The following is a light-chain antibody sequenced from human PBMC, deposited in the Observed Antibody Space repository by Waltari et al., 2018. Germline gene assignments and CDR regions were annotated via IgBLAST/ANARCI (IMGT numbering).Light chain of an antibody. CDR3: QQHGSTPWT. Sequence: ENVLTQSPDTLSLSPGKRATLSCRASESLSSSYLAWYQQKPGQSPRLLMYRTSSRATGIPDRFSGSGSGTDFTLTISRLEPEDFAVYYCQQHGSTPWTFGQGTKVEIK. V-gene: IGKV3-20*01. CDR1: ESLSSSY. J-gene: IGKJ1*01. CDR2: RTS.